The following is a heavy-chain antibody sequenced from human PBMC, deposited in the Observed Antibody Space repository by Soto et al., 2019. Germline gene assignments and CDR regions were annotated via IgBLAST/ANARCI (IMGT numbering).Heavy chain of an antibody. D-gene: IGHD2-15*01. V-gene: IGHV4-34*01. CDR1: GGSFSGYY. CDR2: INHSGST. Sequence: QVQLQQWGAGLLKPSETLSLTCAVYGGSFSGYYWSWIRQPPGKGLEWIGEINHSGSTNYNPSLKSRVTISVDTSKNQFSLKLSSVTAADTAVYYCARARRYCSGGSCYASWFDPWGQGTLVTVSS. CDR3: ARARRYCSGGSCYASWFDP. J-gene: IGHJ5*02.